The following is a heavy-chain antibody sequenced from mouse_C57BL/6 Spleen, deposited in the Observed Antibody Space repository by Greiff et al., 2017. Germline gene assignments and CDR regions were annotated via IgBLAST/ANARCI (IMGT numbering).Heavy chain of an antibody. Sequence: EVKLMESGGGLVKPGGSLKLSCAASGFTFSDYGMHWVRQAPEKGLEWVAYISSGSSTIYYADTVKGRFTISRDNAKNTLFLQMHSLRSEDTAMYYCARRYYGTSRGYSDYWGQGTTLTVSS. V-gene: IGHV5-17*01. CDR3: ARRYYGTSRGYSDY. J-gene: IGHJ2*01. CDR1: GFTFSDYG. CDR2: ISSGSSTI. D-gene: IGHD1-1*01.